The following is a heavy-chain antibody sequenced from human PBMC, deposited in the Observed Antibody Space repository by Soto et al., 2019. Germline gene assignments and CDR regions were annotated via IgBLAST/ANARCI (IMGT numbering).Heavy chain of an antibody. CDR1: GGSISSSSYY. CDR2: INHSGST. Sequence: SETLSLTXTVSGGSISSSSYYWGWIRQPPGKGLEWIGEINHSGSTNYNPSLRSRVTISVHTSKNQFSLRLTSVTAADTGVYYCARTNHYDYVWGSYRTYHQFYGMDVGGQGTTLTVSS. CDR3: ARTNHYDYVWGSYRTYHQFYGMDV. J-gene: IGHJ6*02. D-gene: IGHD3-16*02. V-gene: IGHV4-39*07.